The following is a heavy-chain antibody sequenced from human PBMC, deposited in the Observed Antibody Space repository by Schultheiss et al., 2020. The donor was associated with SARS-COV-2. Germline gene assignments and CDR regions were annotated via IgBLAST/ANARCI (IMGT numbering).Heavy chain of an antibody. CDR3: ARPNSCGSGWYFFDY. J-gene: IGHJ4*02. CDR1: GFSLSTSGVG. D-gene: IGHD6-19*01. V-gene: IGHV2-70*01. Sequence: SGPTLVKPTQTLTLTCTFSGFSLSTSGVGVGWIRQPPGKALEWLALIDWDDDTYYSTSLQTRLTISKGTSKNQVVLTMTNMHPVDTATYYCARPNSCGSGWYFFDYWGQGALVTVSS. CDR2: IDWDDDT.